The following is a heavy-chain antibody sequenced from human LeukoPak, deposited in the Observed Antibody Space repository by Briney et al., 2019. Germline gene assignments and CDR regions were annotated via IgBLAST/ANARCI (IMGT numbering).Heavy chain of an antibody. J-gene: IGHJ4*02. D-gene: IGHD3-10*01. Sequence: PGGSLRLSCAASGFSLSLYEMNWARQAPGKGLEWVAYISSSSSAIYYADSVKGRFTISRDNAKTSLYLQMNSLRAEDTAIYYCATQAGYYDSGISDHWGQGTLVTVSS. CDR3: ATQAGYYDSGISDH. CDR2: ISSSSSAI. V-gene: IGHV3-48*03. CDR1: GFSLSLYE.